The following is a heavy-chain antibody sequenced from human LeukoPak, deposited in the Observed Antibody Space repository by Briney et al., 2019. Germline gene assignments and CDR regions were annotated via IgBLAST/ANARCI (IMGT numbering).Heavy chain of an antibody. CDR3: ARTQALTVTTVGFDY. V-gene: IGHV3-11*04. Sequence: GGSLRLSCAASGFTFSDYYMSWIRQAPGKGLEWVSYISSRGSTIYYADSVKGRFTISRDNAKNSLYLQMNSLRAEDTAVYYCARTQALTVTTVGFDYWGQGTLVTVSS. CDR2: ISSRGSTI. CDR1: GFTFSDYY. J-gene: IGHJ4*02. D-gene: IGHD4-17*01.